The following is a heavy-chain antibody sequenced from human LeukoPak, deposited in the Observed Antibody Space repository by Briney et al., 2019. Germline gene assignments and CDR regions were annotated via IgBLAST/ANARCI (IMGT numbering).Heavy chain of an antibody. CDR2: IYYSGST. CDR3: ASLDSSGLVDY. V-gene: IGHV4-39*07. D-gene: IGHD3-22*01. J-gene: IGHJ4*02. CDR1: GGSISSSSYY. Sequence: KPSETLSLSCTVSGGSISSSSYYWGWIRQPPGKGLEWIGSIYYSGSTYYNPSLKSRVTISVDTSKNQFSLKLSSVTAADTAVYYCASLDSSGLVDYWGQGTLVTVSS.